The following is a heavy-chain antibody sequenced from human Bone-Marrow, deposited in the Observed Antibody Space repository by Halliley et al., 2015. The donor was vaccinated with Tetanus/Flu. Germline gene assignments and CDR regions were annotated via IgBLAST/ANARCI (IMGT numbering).Heavy chain of an antibody. D-gene: IGHD6-13*01. V-gene: IGHV6-1*01. Sequence: GLVKPSQTLSLTCAISGDSVSSSVAWNWIRQSPSRGFEWLGRTYYKSKWFNDYAPSVKSRITINPDTSKNQFSLQLNSVTPEDTAIYYCARSRGILAAAGSHFDYWGQGTLVTVSS. J-gene: IGHJ4*02. CDR1: GDSVSSSVA. CDR2: TYYKSKWFN. CDR3: ARSRGILAAAGSHFDY.